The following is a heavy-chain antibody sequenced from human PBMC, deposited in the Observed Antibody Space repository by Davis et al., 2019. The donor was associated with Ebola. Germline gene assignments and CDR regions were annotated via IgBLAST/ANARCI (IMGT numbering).Heavy chain of an antibody. J-gene: IGHJ4*02. Sequence: GESLKISCKVSGYTFTTYWIVWVRQMPGKGLECMGIIFPGDSDTRYSPSFQGQVTISADKSITTAYLQRSSLKASDTAMYYCARGTDGYNPGGYFDSWGQGTLVTVSS. D-gene: IGHD5-24*01. V-gene: IGHV5-51*01. CDR3: ARGTDGYNPGGYFDS. CDR1: GYTFTTYW. CDR2: IFPGDSDT.